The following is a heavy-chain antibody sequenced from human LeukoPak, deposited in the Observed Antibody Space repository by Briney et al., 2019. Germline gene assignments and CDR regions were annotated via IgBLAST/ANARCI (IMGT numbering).Heavy chain of an antibody. V-gene: IGHV1-2*02. CDR3: ARGGYSYGYVVVTAIPFDY. J-gene: IGHJ4*02. Sequence: ASVKVSCKASGYTFTGYYMHWVRQAPGQGLEWMGWINPNSGGTNYAQKFQGRVAMTRDTSISTAYMELSRLRSDDTAVYYCARGGYSYGYVVVTAIPFDYWGQGTLVTVSS. D-gene: IGHD2-21*02. CDR1: GYTFTGYY. CDR2: INPNSGGT.